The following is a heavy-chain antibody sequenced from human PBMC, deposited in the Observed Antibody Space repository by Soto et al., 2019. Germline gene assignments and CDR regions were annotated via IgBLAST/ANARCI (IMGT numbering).Heavy chain of an antibody. CDR3: AREGPTSIAAHLTDYYGMDV. D-gene: IGHD6-6*01. V-gene: IGHV4-59*01. CDR2: IYYSGST. Sequence: SETLSLTCTVSGGSISSYYWSWIRQPPGKGLEWIGYIYYSGSTNYNPSLKSRVTISVDTSKNQFSLKLSSVTAADTAVYYCAREGPTSIAAHLTDYYGMDVWGQGTTVTVSS. CDR1: GGSISSYY. J-gene: IGHJ6*02.